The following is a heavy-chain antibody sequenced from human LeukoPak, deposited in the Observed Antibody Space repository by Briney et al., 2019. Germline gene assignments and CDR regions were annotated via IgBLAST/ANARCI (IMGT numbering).Heavy chain of an antibody. V-gene: IGHV1-2*04. J-gene: IGHJ6*02. Sequence: GASVKVSCKASGYTFTGYYMHWVRQAPGQGLEWMGWINPNSGGTNYAQKFQGWVTMTRDTSISTAYMELSRLRSDDTAVYYCASSSLRAVTTEPYYYYGMDVWGQGTTVTVSS. CDR2: INPNSGGT. CDR3: ASSSLRAVTTEPYYYYGMDV. CDR1: GYTFTGYY. D-gene: IGHD4-17*01.